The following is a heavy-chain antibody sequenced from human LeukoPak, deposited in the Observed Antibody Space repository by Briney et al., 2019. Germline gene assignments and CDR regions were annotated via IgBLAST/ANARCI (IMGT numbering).Heavy chain of an antibody. CDR2: LWGAGLNH. Sequence: GGSLRLSCATSGFTLSIYGTHWVRQAPGKGLEWVAVLWGAGLNHYYADSVKGRFTISRDTSKNTLYLQMDSLRAEDTAVYYCARDGPYGDYGQGDYWGQGTLVTVSS. V-gene: IGHV3-33*01. CDR3: ARDGPYGDYGQGDY. D-gene: IGHD4-17*01. J-gene: IGHJ4*02. CDR1: GFTLSIYG.